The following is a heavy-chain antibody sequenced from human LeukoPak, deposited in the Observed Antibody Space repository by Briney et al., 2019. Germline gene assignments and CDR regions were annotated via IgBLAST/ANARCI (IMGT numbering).Heavy chain of an antibody. CDR3: ARGWGYFDY. J-gene: IGHJ4*02. D-gene: IGHD1-26*01. CDR1: RGSISSYY. V-gene: IGHV4-59*08. CDR2: IYYSGGT. Sequence: SETLSLTCTVSRGSISSYYWNWIRQPPGKGLEWIGYIYYSGGTSYHPSLKSRVTISVDMSKNQFSLKLTSVTAADTALYYCARGWGYFDYWGQGTLVTVSS.